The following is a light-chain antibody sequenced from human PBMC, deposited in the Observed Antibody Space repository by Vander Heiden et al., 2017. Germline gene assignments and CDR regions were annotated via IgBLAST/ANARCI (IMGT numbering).Light chain of an antibody. CDR3: QQDDNLPLT. J-gene: IGKJ4*01. Sequence: DIQITQSPSPLSASVGDRVTITCQASQDISNYLNWYQQKPGKAPKLLIYDASNLETGVPSRFSGSGSGTDFTFTISSLQPEDITTYYCQQDDNLPLTFGGGTKVEIK. CDR1: QDISNY. V-gene: IGKV1-33*01. CDR2: DAS.